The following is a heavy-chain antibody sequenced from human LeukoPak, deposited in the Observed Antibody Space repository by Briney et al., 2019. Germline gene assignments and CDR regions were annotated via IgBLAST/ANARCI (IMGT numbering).Heavy chain of an antibody. J-gene: IGHJ4*02. CDR3: ARDVGTSGCTFDY. Sequence: SQTLSLTCGISGDSVSSNNGAWNWIRQSPSRGLEWLGRTYFRSKWYNDYAGSMKGRITISPDTSKNQFSLQLNSVTPEDTAVYYCARDVGTSGCTFDYWGQGTLVTVSS. D-gene: IGHD6-19*01. V-gene: IGHV6-1*01. CDR2: TYFRSKWYN. CDR1: GDSVSSNNGA.